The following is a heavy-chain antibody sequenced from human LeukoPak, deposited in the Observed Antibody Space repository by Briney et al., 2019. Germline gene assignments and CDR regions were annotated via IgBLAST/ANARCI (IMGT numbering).Heavy chain of an antibody. D-gene: IGHD2-2*01. V-gene: IGHV1-8*01. CDR2: MNPNSGNT. J-gene: IGHJ4*02. CDR3: ATSVYCSSTSCYPPYYFDY. Sequence: VASVKVSCKASGYTFTSYDINWERQATGQGLEWMGWMNPNSGNTGYAQKFQGRVTMTRNTSTSTAYMELSSLRSEDTAVYYCATSVYCSSTSCYPPYYFDYWGQGTLVTVSS. CDR1: GYTFTSYD.